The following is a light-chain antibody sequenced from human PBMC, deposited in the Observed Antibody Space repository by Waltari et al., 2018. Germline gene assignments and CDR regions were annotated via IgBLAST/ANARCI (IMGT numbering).Light chain of an antibody. CDR1: QTIRTTY. J-gene: IGKJ4*01. CDR2: GTF. V-gene: IGKV3-20*01. CDR3: QQYDISPLT. Sequence: EIVLTQSPGTLSLSPGEGATLPCRTSQTIRTTYLAWYQQKPCQAPPLLISGTFTRATGIPDRFTGSGSGTDFSLTISSLEPEDFATYYCQQYDISPLTFGGGTKVEIK.